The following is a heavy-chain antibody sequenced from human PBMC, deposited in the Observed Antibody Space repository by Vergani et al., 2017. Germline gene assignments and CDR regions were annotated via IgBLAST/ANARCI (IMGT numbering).Heavy chain of an antibody. Sequence: QVQLVESGGGVVQPGRSLRLSCAASGFTFSSYGMHWVRQAPGKGLEWVAVIWYDGSNKYYADSVKGRFTISRDNSKNTLYLQMNSLRAEDTAVYSCARDGGSGWSPANVFDIWGQGTMVTVSS. D-gene: IGHD6-19*01. CDR3: ARDGGSGWSPANVFDI. CDR2: IWYDGSNK. CDR1: GFTFSSYG. J-gene: IGHJ3*02. V-gene: IGHV3-33*01.